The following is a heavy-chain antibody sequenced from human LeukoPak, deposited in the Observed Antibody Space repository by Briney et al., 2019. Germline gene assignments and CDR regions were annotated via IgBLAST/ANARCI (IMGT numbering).Heavy chain of an antibody. CDR1: GGSISPYH. V-gene: IGHV4-59*01. Sequence: SETLSLTCTVSGGSISPYHWSWVRQPPGKGLEWIGYIYNTGSTNYNPSLKSRVTISVDTSKNLFSLNLTSVTAADTAVYYCVYYSIVSGCFDPWGQGTLVTVSS. D-gene: IGHD5/OR15-5a*01. CDR2: IYNTGST. J-gene: IGHJ5*02. CDR3: VYYSIVSGCFDP.